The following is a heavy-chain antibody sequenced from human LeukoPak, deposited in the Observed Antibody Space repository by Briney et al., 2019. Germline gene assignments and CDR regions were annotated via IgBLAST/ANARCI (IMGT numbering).Heavy chain of an antibody. CDR3: ARDEDCSGGSCYSDAFDI. CDR2: IYTSGST. Sequence: SETLSLTCTVSGGSISSYYWSWIRQPAGKGLDWIGRIYTSGSTNYNPSLKSRVTMSVDTSKNQFSLKLSSVTAADTAVYYCARDEDCSGGSCYSDAFDIWGQGTMVTVSS. J-gene: IGHJ3*02. V-gene: IGHV4-4*07. CDR1: GGSISSYY. D-gene: IGHD2-15*01.